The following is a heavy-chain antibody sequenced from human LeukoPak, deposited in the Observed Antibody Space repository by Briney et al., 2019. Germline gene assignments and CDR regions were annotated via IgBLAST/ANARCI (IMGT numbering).Heavy chain of an antibody. D-gene: IGHD3-10*01. Sequence: PGRSLRLSCAASGFTFSNYAMHWVRQAPGKGLEWVAVMSYDGSKKYYADSVKGRFTISRDNSKNTLYLQMNSLRGDDTAVYYCARDSGISMVRGYEGYFDFWGQGTLVTVSS. J-gene: IGHJ4*02. CDR3: ARDSGISMVRGYEGYFDF. CDR2: MSYDGSKK. CDR1: GFTFSNYA. V-gene: IGHV3-30-3*01.